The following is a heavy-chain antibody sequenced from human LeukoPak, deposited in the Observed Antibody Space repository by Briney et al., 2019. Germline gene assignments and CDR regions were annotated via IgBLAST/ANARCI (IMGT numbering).Heavy chain of an antibody. CDR3: AKDIRYSNYNYYYYGMDV. Sequence: GGSLRLSCAASGFTFDDYAMHWVRHAPGKGLEWVSLISGDGGSTYYADSVKGRFTISRDNSKNSLYLQMNSLRTEDTALYYWAKDIRYSNYNYYYYGMDVWGQGTTVTVSS. CDR2: ISGDGGST. V-gene: IGHV3-43*02. D-gene: IGHD4-11*01. J-gene: IGHJ6*02. CDR1: GFTFDDYA.